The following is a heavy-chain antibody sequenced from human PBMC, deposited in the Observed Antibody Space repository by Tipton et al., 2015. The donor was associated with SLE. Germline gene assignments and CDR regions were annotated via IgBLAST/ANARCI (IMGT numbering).Heavy chain of an antibody. CDR3: ATSPAWYHYAFDI. V-gene: IGHV1-58*02. D-gene: IGHD1-20*01. CDR1: GFTFSASA. CDR2: IVVGSGNT. J-gene: IGHJ3*02. Sequence: QLVQSGAEVKKPGTSVKVSCKASGFTFSASAMQWVRQARGQPLEWIGWIVVGSGNTNYPQKFQERVTLTRDMSTSTAYMELRSLRSEDTAVYYWATSPAWYHYAFDIWGRGTMVTVSS.